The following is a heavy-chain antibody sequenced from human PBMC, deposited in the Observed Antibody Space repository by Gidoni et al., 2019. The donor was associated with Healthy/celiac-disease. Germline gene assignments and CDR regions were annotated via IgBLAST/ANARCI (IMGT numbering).Heavy chain of an antibody. CDR1: GFTFSSYS. D-gene: IGHD4-17*01. CDR2: ISSSSSYI. V-gene: IGHV3-21*01. J-gene: IGHJ6*02. CDR3: ARGTTVTTAMDV. Sequence: EVQLVESGGGLVKPGGSLRLSCAASGFTFSSYSMNWVRQAPGKGLEWVSSISSSSSYIYYADSVKGRFTISRDNAKNSLYLQMNSLRAEDTAVYYCARGTTVTTAMDVWGQGTTVTVSS.